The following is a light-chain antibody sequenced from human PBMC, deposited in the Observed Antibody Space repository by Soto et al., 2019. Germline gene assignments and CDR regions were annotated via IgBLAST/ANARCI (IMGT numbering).Light chain of an antibody. V-gene: IGKV3D-20*01. CDR3: QQYGSSPLT. J-gene: IGKJ4*01. CDR1: QSVSSSY. Sequence: EIVLTQSPATLSLSPGEGATLSCGASQSVSSSYLAWYQQKPGLAPRLLIYDASSRATGIPDRFSGSGSGTDFTLTISRLEPEDFAVYYCQQYGSSPLTFGGGTKGDIK. CDR2: DAS.